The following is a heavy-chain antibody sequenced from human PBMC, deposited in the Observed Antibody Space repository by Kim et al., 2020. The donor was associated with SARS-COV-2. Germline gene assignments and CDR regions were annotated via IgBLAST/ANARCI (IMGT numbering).Heavy chain of an antibody. V-gene: IGHV3-7*01. CDR3: AKGGSQYLDP. J-gene: IGHJ5*02. CDR1: GFTFSSYW. CDR2: INQDGSAK. D-gene: IGHD3-10*01. Sequence: GGSLRLSCAASGFTFSSYWMSWVRQAPGKGLECVANINQDGSAKYYVDSVKGRFTVSRDNAQNSLYLQMNSLRAEDTAVYYCAKGGSQYLDPWGQGTLVTVSS.